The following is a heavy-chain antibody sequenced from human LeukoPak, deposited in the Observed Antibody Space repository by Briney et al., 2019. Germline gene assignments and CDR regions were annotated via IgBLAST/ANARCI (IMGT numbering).Heavy chain of an antibody. Sequence: GGSLRLSCAASGFTFSSNYMSWVRQAPGKGLEWVSVIYSGGSTYYADSVKGRFTISRDNSKNTLYLQMNSLRAEDTAVYYCASPERYYYGSGSYYTFDYWGQGTLVTVSS. J-gene: IGHJ4*02. CDR2: IYSGGST. V-gene: IGHV3-53*01. D-gene: IGHD3-10*01. CDR3: ASPERYYYGSGSYYTFDY. CDR1: GFTFSSNY.